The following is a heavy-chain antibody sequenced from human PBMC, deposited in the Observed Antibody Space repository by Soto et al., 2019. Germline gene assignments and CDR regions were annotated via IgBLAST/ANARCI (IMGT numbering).Heavy chain of an antibody. CDR1: GGTFSSYA. Sequence: QVQLVQSGAEVKKPGSSVKVSCKASGGTFSSYAISWVRQAPGQGLEWMGGIIPIFGTANYAQKFQGRVTITEDESTSTAYMELSSLRSEDTSVYYCVRKLVGYCSGGSCCSAFDIWGQGTMLTVSS. D-gene: IGHD2-15*01. CDR2: IIPIFGTA. V-gene: IGHV1-69*01. J-gene: IGHJ3*02. CDR3: VRKLVGYCSGGSCCSAFDI.